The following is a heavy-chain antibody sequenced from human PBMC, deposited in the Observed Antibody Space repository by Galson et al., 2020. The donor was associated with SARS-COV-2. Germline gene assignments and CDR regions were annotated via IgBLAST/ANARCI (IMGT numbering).Heavy chain of an antibody. V-gene: IGHV4-39*01. J-gene: IGHJ5*02. D-gene: IGHD3-10*01. CDR2: IYYSGST. Sequence: SETLSLTCTVSGGSISSSSYYWGWIRQPPGKGLEWIGSIYYSGSTYYNPSLKSRVTISVDTSKNQFSLKLSSVTAADTAVYYCARLSKLFPNWFDPWGQGTLVTVSS. CDR1: GGSISSSSYY. CDR3: ARLSKLFPNWFDP.